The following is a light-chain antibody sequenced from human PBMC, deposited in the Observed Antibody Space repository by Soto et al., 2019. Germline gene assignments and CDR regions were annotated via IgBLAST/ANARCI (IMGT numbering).Light chain of an antibody. J-gene: IGLJ1*01. CDR1: SSNIGAGYD. V-gene: IGLV1-40*01. CDR2: GNS. CDR3: QSYDSSLSAPV. Sequence: QSVLTQPPSVSGAPGQRVTISCTGRSSNIGAGYDVHWYQQLPGTAPKLLIYGNSNRPSGVPDRFSGSKSGTSASLAITGPQAEYEADYYCQSYDSSLSAPVFGTGTKLTVL.